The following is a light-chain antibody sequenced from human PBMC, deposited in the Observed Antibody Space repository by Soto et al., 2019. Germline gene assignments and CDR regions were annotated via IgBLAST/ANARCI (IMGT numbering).Light chain of an antibody. CDR1: SSDVGAYNY. CDR2: DFN. V-gene: IGLV2-14*03. CDR3: SSWTSGATYV. Sequence: QSVLTQPASVSGSPEQSITISCAGTSSDVGAYNYVSWYQHHPGKAPKLMIYDFNNRPSGDSNRFSGSKSGNTASLTISGLQAEDEADYYCSSWTSGATYVFGSGTKVTV. J-gene: IGLJ1*01.